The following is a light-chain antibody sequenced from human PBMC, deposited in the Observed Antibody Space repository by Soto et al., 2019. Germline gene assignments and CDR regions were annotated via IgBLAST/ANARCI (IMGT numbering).Light chain of an antibody. Sequence: EIVLTQSPATLSLSPGERATLSCRASQSVSSYLAWYQQKPGQAPRLLFYDASNRATGIPARFSGSGSRTDFTLTITSLEPEDFAVYYCQQYNNWPPINLGQGTRRDIK. J-gene: IGKJ5*01. V-gene: IGKV3-11*01. CDR1: QSVSSY. CDR2: DAS. CDR3: QQYNNWPPIN.